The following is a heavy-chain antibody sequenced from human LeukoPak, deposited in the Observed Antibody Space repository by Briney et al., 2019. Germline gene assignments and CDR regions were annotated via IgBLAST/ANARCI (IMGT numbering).Heavy chain of an antibody. CDR3: GRAYGAGSCDY. D-gene: IGHD3-10*01. V-gene: IGHV3-7*01. J-gene: IGHJ4*02. CDR2: INQDGSEK. Sequence: GGSLRLSCAASGLTSGNHSMSWVRQAPGKGLEWVANINQDGSEKYYVDSVKGRFTISRDNAKNSLYLQMNSLRAEDTAVYYCGRAYGAGSCDYWGQGTLVTVSS. CDR1: GLTSGNHS.